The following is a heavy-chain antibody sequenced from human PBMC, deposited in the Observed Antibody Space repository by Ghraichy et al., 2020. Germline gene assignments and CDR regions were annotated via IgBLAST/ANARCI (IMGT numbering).Heavy chain of an antibody. D-gene: IGHD2-2*01. CDR3: ARLGYCSSASCY. V-gene: IGHV1-69*13. Sequence: SVKVSCKASGGTFNNYAISWVRQAPGHGLEWMGDIIPMFGTTKYAQNFQDRVTITADASTSIAYMELSSLRSEDTAVYYCARLGYCSSASCYWGQGTLVTVSS. CDR2: IIPMFGTT. CDR1: GGTFNNYA. J-gene: IGHJ4*02.